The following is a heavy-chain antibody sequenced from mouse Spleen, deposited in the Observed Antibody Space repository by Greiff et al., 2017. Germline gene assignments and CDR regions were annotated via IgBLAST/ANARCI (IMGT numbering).Heavy chain of an antibody. V-gene: IGHV5-9*04. J-gene: IGHJ1*01. CDR2: ISSGGGNT. CDR1: GFTFSSYA. CDR3: ARHEGRYWYFDV. Sequence: DVKLVESGGGLVKLGGSLKLSCAASGFTFSSYAMSWVRQTPEKRLEWVATISSGGGNTYYPDSVKGRFTISRDNAKNTLYLQMSSLKSEDTAMYYCARHEGRYWYFDVWGAGTTVTVSS.